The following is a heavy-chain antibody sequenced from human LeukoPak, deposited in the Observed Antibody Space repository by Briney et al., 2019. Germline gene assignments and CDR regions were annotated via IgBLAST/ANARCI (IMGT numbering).Heavy chain of an antibody. J-gene: IGHJ6*03. CDR2: ISGRGGST. D-gene: IGHD7-27*01. V-gene: IGHV3-23*01. Sequence: GGSLTLSCAASGFTFSSYGMSWVRQAPGKGLEWVSAISGRGGSTFYADSVKGRFTISRDNCKNTLYLQMNSLRAEDTAIYYCAKHSTWGYYFYYMDVWGKGTTVTISS. CDR3: AKHSTWGYYFYYMDV. CDR1: GFTFSSYG.